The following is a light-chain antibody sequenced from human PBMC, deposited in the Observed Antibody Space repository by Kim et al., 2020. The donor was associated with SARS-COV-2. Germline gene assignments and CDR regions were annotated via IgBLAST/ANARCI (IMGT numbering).Light chain of an antibody. CDR2: DVI. CDR1: SSDVGGYNY. V-gene: IGLV2-11*03. CDR3: CSYAGTHTVV. J-gene: IGLJ2*01. Sequence: GQSVTSSCTGTSSDVGGYNYVSWYQQHPGKAPRLMMFDVIKRPSGVPDRFSGSKSGNTASLTISGLQVEDEADYYCCSYAGTHTVVFGGGTQLTVL.